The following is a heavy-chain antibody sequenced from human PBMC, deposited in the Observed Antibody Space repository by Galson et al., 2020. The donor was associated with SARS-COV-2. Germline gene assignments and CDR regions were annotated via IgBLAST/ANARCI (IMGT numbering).Heavy chain of an antibody. CDR2: ISIASSFI. V-gene: IGHV3-21*01. D-gene: IGHD1-1*01. Sequence: TITLVPHAPGKGLECVPSISIASSFIHYADSMRGRFTIYRDNAKKSVSLQMNSLRPDDTAVYYCARDQLYRNWGPGTLVAVSS. J-gene: IGHJ4*02. CDR3: ARDQLYRN. CDR1: T.